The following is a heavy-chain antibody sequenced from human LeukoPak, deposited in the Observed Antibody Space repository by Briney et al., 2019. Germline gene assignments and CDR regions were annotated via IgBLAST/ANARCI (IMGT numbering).Heavy chain of an antibody. J-gene: IGHJ6*03. CDR3: ARDIPVRTQLWFGMDV. V-gene: IGHV3-21*06. CDR1: GFSFSSYS. D-gene: IGHD5-18*01. Sequence: GGSLRLSCAASGFSFSSYSMNWVRQAPGKGLEWVSCISSSSSYIYYADSVKGRFTISRDNAKNSLFLQMNSLRAEDTAVYYCARDIPVRTQLWFGMDVWGKGTTVTVSS. CDR2: ISSSSSYI.